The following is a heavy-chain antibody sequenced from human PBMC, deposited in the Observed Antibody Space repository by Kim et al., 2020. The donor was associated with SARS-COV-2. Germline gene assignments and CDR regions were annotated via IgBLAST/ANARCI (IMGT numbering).Heavy chain of an antibody. Sequence: GGSLRLSCEASGFTLSSSVMTWVRQAPGKGLEWVSTISPTGGGTYYAESANGRFTSSRDNSNNMLYLQMNSLRAGDTALYYCAKVISSSGGWYDYYGMDV. J-gene: IGHJ6*01. V-gene: IGHV3-23*01. CDR2: ISPTGGGT. D-gene: IGHD2-15*01. CDR3: AKVISSSGGWYDYYGMDV. CDR1: GFTLSSSV.